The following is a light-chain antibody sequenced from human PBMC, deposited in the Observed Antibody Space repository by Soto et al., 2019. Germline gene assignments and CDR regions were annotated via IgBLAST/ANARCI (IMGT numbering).Light chain of an antibody. Sequence: EIVMTQSTATLSVSQGERATLSCRASQSVSSNLAWYQQIRGQAPRLLIYDASTRATGIPARFSGSGSGTDFTLTISSLQSEDFAVYYCHQYYNWPGTFGQGTKVDIK. CDR2: DAS. V-gene: IGKV3-15*01. J-gene: IGKJ1*01. CDR3: HQYYNWPGT. CDR1: QSVSSN.